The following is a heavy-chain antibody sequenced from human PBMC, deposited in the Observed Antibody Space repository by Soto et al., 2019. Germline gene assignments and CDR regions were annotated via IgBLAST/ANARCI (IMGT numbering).Heavy chain of an antibody. CDR2: ISAYNGNT. V-gene: IGHV1-18*01. J-gene: IGHJ5*02. Sequence: ASVKVSCKASGYTFTSYGISWVRQAPGQRLEWMGWISAYNGNTNYAQKLQGRVTMTTDTSTSTAYMELRSLRSDDTAVYYCARDATMIVVVPRSNWFDPWGQGTLVTVSS. CDR3: ARDATMIVVVPRSNWFDP. CDR1: GYTFTSYG. D-gene: IGHD3-22*01.